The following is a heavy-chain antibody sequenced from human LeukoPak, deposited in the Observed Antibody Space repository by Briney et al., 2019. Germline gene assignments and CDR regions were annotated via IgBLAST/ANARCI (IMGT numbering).Heavy chain of an antibody. Sequence: ASVKVSCMASGYTFTGYYMHWVRQAPGQGLEWMGRINPNSGGTNYAQKLQGRVTMTRDTSISTAYMELSRLRSDDTAVYYCARSRTGMATTRYNWFDPWGQGTLVTVSS. CDR1: GYTFTGYY. CDR3: ARSRTGMATTRYNWFDP. D-gene: IGHD5-24*01. CDR2: INPNSGGT. J-gene: IGHJ5*02. V-gene: IGHV1-2*06.